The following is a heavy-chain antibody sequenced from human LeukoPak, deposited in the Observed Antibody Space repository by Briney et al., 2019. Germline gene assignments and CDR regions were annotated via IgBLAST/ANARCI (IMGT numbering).Heavy chain of an antibody. CDR3: AKDGPMYSSGWYVDS. V-gene: IGHV3-30*02. J-gene: IGHJ4*02. D-gene: IGHD6-19*01. CDR1: GFTFSSFG. CDR2: MRYDGSDK. Sequence: GGSLRLSCAASGFTFSSFGMYWVRQAPGKGLEWVAFMRYDGSDKYYTDSVKGRFTISRDNSKNTLYLQKNSLRGEDTAVYYCAKDGPMYSSGWYVDSWGQGTLVTVSS.